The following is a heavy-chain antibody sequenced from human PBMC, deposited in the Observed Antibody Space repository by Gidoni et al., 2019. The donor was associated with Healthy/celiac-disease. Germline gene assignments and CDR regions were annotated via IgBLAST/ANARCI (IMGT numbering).Heavy chain of an antibody. D-gene: IGHD3-16*01. Sequence: QVQLVESGGGVGQPGRSLRLSCDASGFTLSSYAMHWIRQAPGTGLEWVAVISYDGSNKYYADSVKGRFTISRDNSKNTLYLQMNSLRAEDTAVYYCARDRDASGLMAYYFDYWGQGTLVTVSS. J-gene: IGHJ4*02. V-gene: IGHV3-30-3*01. CDR1: GFTLSSYA. CDR3: ARDRDASGLMAYYFDY. CDR2: ISYDGSNK.